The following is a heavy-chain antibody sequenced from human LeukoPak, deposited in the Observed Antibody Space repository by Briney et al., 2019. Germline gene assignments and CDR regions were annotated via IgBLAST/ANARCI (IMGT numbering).Heavy chain of an antibody. CDR3: ATYNSYYDSNDSGMDV. J-gene: IGHJ6*02. V-gene: IGHV1-24*01. D-gene: IGHD3-22*01. CDR1: GYTLTELS. CDR2: FDPEDGET. Sequence: ASVKVSCKVSGYTLTELSMHWVRQAPGKGLEWMGGFDPEDGETIYAQKFQGRVTMTEDTSTDTAYMELSSLRSEDTAAYYCATYNSYYDSNDSGMDVWGQGTTVTVSS.